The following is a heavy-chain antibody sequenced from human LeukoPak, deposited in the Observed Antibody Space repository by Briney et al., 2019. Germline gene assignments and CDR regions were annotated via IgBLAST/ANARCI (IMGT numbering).Heavy chain of an antibody. CDR3: ARDAVGTVDY. CDR2: ISSSSSYI. Sequence: GGSLGLSCAASGFTFSSYSMNWVRQAPGKGLECLSSISSSSSYIYYADSVKGRFTISRDNAKNSLYLQMNSLRAEHTAVYYCARDAVGTVDYWGQGTLVTVSS. CDR1: GFTFSSYS. J-gene: IGHJ4*02. V-gene: IGHV3-21*01. D-gene: IGHD4-17*01.